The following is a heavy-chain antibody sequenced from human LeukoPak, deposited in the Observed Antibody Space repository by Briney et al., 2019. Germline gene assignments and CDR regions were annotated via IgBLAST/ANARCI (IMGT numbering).Heavy chain of an antibody. V-gene: IGHV4-39*07. CDR2: IYYTGNT. CDR1: GASISGSGYY. CDR3: ARDLAAVGLRNWYFDL. Sequence: SETLSLTCAVSGASISGSGYYLGWIRQPPGKGLEWIGNIYYTGNTYYNASLQSRVTISIDTSKNQFSLRLNSVTAADTAVYYCARDLAAVGLRNWYFDLWGRGTLVTVSS. J-gene: IGHJ2*01. D-gene: IGHD1-26*01.